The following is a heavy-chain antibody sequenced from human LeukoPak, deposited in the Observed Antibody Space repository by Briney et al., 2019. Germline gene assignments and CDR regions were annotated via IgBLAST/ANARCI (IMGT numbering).Heavy chain of an antibody. Sequence: GASVKVSCKASGYTFTSYGISWVRQAPGQGLVWMGWISAYNGNTNYAQKLQGRVTMTTDTSTSTAYMELRSLRSDDTAVYYCAREGGIQLWPRPFDYWGQGTLVTVSS. CDR1: GYTFTSYG. J-gene: IGHJ4*02. D-gene: IGHD5-18*01. CDR3: AREGGIQLWPRPFDY. V-gene: IGHV1-18*01. CDR2: ISAYNGNT.